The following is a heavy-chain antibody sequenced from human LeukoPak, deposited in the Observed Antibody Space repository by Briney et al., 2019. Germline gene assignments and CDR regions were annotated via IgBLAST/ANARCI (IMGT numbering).Heavy chain of an antibody. D-gene: IGHD6-19*01. Sequence: GASVKVSCKASGYTFTGYYMHWVRQAPGQGLEWMGWINPNSGGTNYAQKFQGRVTMTRDTSISTAYMELSRLRSDDTAVYYCARDRRTYSSGWYDYWGQGTLVTVSS. V-gene: IGHV1-2*02. CDR3: ARDRRTYSSGWYDY. CDR1: GYTFTGYY. CDR2: INPNSGGT. J-gene: IGHJ4*02.